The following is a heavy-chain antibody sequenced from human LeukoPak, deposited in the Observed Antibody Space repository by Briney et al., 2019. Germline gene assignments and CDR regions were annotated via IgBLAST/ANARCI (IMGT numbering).Heavy chain of an antibody. CDR1: GFTFNSYW. V-gene: IGHV3-53*01. CDR2: IYSGGST. Sequence: GGSLRLSCVASGFTFNSYWMSWVRQAPGKGLEWVSVIYSGGSTYYADSVKGRFTISRDNSKNTLYLQMNSLRAEDTAVYYCASGANFDYWGQGTLVTVSS. J-gene: IGHJ4*02. D-gene: IGHD1-26*01. CDR3: ASGANFDY.